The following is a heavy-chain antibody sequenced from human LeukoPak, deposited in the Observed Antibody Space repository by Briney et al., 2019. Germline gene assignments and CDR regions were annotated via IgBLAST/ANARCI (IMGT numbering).Heavy chain of an antibody. D-gene: IGHD3-9*01. CDR3: ARSGADILTGYAYD. CDR1: GFTVSSNY. V-gene: IGHV3-53*01. CDR2: IYSGGST. J-gene: IGHJ4*02. Sequence: PGRSLRLSCAASGFTVSSNYMSWVRQAPGKGREWVSVIYSGGSTYYADSVKGRFTISRDNSKNTLFLQMNSLRAEDTAVYYCARSGADILTGYAYDWGQGTLVTVSS.